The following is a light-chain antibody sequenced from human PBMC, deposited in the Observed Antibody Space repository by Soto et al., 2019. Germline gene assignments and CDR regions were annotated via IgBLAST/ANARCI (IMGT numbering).Light chain of an antibody. J-gene: IGKJ2*01. Sequence: IVLTQSPATLSLSPGERATLSCRASQSVSSYLAWYQQKPGQAPRLLIYDASNRATGIPARFSGSGSGTDFTLTISSLEPEDFAVYYCQQRSNWSYTFGQGTKLEIK. CDR3: QQRSNWSYT. V-gene: IGKV3-11*01. CDR2: DAS. CDR1: QSVSSY.